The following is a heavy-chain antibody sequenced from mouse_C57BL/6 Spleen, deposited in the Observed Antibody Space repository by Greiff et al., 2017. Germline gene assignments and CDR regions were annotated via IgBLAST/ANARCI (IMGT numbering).Heavy chain of an antibody. CDR2: IDPANGNT. D-gene: IGHD2-4*01. V-gene: IGHV14-3*01. Sequence: PEQGLEWIGRIDPANGNTKYAPKFQGKATITADTSSNTAYLQLRSLTSADTAIYYCAMGGYDYDDGFASWGQGTLVTVSA. CDR3: AMGGYDYDDGFAS. J-gene: IGHJ3*01.